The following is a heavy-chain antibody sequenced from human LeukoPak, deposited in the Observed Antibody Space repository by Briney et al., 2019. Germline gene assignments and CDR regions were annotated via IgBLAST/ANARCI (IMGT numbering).Heavy chain of an antibody. J-gene: IGHJ6*02. CDR2: IYYSGST. Sequence: SETLSLTCTVSGGSVSSGGYYWSRIRQPPGKGLEWIGSIYYSGSTYYNPSLKSRVTISVDTSKNQFSLKLSSVTAADTAVYYCARHDCTNGVYYTLYYGMDVWGQGTTVTVSS. V-gene: IGHV4-39*01. CDR3: ARHDCTNGVYYTLYYGMDV. D-gene: IGHD2-8*01. CDR1: GGSVSSGGYY.